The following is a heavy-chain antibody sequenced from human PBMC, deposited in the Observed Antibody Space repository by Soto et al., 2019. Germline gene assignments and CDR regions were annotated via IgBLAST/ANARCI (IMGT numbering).Heavy chain of an antibody. CDR2: ILNDGSSE. V-gene: IGHV3-30*18. CDR3: ANGRYSSPPGMDV. CDR1: GFIFRTYG. J-gene: IGHJ6*02. Sequence: GWSLRLSCAASGFIFRTYGMHWVRQAPGKGLEWVALILNDGSSEYYADSVKGRFTISRDNSKNMLYLQMNSLRVEDTAMYYCANGRYSSPPGMDVWGQGTTVTVSS. D-gene: IGHD2-15*01.